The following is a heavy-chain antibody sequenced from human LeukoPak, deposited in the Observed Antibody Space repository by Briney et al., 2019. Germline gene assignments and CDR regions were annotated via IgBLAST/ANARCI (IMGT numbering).Heavy chain of an antibody. CDR1: GGAISSSGYY. CDR3: VRLGVVGLDPNWFDP. Sequence: SETLSLTCTVSGGAISSSGYYWGWVRQPPGKGLEWIGSIYHSGSSYDNPSLKSRVTMSVDTSKNQFSLRLTSVTAADTAVYYCVRLGVVGLDPNWFDPWGQGTLVSVSS. J-gene: IGHJ5*02. CDR2: IYHSGSS. D-gene: IGHD2-2*01. V-gene: IGHV4-39*07.